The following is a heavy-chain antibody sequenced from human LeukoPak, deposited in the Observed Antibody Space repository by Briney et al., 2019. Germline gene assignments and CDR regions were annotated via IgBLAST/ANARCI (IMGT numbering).Heavy chain of an antibody. V-gene: IGHV4-30-4*01. CDR2: IYYSGST. CDR1: GGSISSGDYY. Sequence: SETLSLTCTVSGGSISSGDYYWSWIRQPPGKGLEWIGYIYYSGSTYYNPSLKSRVTISVDTSKNQFSLKLSSVTAADTAVYYCARSRGYNYGYNYWGQGTLVTVSS. D-gene: IGHD5-18*01. CDR3: ARSRGYNYGYNY. J-gene: IGHJ4*02.